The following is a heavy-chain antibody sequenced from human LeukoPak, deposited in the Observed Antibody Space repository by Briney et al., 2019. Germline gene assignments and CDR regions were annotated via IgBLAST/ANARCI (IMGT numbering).Heavy chain of an antibody. CDR2: ISSTTGNT. Sequence: GGSLRLSCAASGFTFSSYAMNWVRQAPGKGLEWVSGISSTTGNTYYADSVKGRFTISRDNSKNTLYLQMTSLRAEDSAVYYCAKDVVPNGWDFVYWGQGTLVTVSS. CDR1: GFTFSSYA. D-gene: IGHD1-26*01. V-gene: IGHV3-23*01. J-gene: IGHJ4*02. CDR3: AKDVVPNGWDFVY.